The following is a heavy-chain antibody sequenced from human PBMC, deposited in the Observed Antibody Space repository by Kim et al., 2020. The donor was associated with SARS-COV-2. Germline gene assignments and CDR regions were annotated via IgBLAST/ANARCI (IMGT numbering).Heavy chain of an antibody. D-gene: IGHD5-12*01. Sequence: YPHSQKGRFTVSRDISKRTVYLQMNSLSADDTAVYYCARSGGYSYYGMDSWGQGTTVTVSS. CDR3: ARSGGYSYYGMDS. V-gene: IGHV3-53*01. J-gene: IGHJ6*02.